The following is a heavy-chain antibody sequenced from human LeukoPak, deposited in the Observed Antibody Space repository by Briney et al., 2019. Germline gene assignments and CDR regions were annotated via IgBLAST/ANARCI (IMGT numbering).Heavy chain of an antibody. CDR1: GGSISSYY. V-gene: IGHV4-59*01. J-gene: IGHJ4*02. D-gene: IGHD4-17*01. CDR3: ASTTVTTGGVDY. Sequence: SETLYLTCTVSGGSISSYYWSWIRQPPGKGLEWIGYIYYSGSTNYNPSLKSRVTISADTSKNQFSLKLSSVTAADTAVYYCASTTVTTGGVDYWGQGTLVTVSS. CDR2: IYYSGST.